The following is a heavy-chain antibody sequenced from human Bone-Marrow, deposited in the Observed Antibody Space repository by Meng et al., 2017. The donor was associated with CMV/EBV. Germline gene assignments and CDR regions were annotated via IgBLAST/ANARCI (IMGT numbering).Heavy chain of an antibody. J-gene: IGHJ4*02. V-gene: IGHV4-39*07. CDR3: TRDAGHWLVDH. CDR2: ICTSGST. CDR1: GGSLSRYSCY. D-gene: IGHD3-9*01. Sequence: CTVSGGSLSRYSCYWGWFRQSPGKGLEWIGSICTSGSTYYNPSLGSRVTMSVDTSKNQFSLKLSSVTAADTAFYYCTRDAGHWLVDHWGQGTLVTVSS.